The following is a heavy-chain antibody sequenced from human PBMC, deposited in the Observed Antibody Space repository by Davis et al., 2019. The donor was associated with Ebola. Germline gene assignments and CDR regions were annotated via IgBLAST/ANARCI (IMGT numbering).Heavy chain of an antibody. D-gene: IGHD2-15*01. V-gene: IGHV4-34*01. CDR1: GGSFSGYY. Sequence: SETLSLTCAVYGGSFSGYYWSWIRQPPGKGLEWIGEINHSGSTNYNPSFKSRVAISVDTSKNQFSLKLSSVTAADTAVYYCARGGPTSTFCSGGSCYSLVRVVSGYGMDVWGQGTTVTVSS. J-gene: IGHJ6*02. CDR3: ARGGPTSTFCSGGSCYSLVRVVSGYGMDV. CDR2: INHSGST.